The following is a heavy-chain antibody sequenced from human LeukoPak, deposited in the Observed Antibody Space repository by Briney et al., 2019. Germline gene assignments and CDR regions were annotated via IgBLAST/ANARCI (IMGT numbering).Heavy chain of an antibody. Sequence: PSETLSLTCTVSGGSINSSSYSWGWIRQPPGKGLEWIGSIYYSGSTYYNPSLRSRVTISLDTSKNQFSLKLSSVTAADTAVYYCASDSSAYSPYYFDYWGRGSLVTVSS. CDR2: IYYSGST. V-gene: IGHV4-39*07. D-gene: IGHD3-22*01. J-gene: IGHJ4*02. CDR1: GGSINSSSYS. CDR3: ASDSSAYSPYYFDY.